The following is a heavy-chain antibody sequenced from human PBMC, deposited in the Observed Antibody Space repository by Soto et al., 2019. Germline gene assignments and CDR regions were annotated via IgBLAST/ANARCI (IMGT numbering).Heavy chain of an antibody. J-gene: IGHJ6*02. Sequence: SEKRSLPCAVYAGSFSPYYRSWIRQPPGKGLEWIGEINHSGSTNYNPFLKSRVTISVDTSKNQFSLKLSSVTAADTAVYYCAREWFGESLSSYYYAMAVWGQGPTVT. V-gene: IGHV4-34*01. D-gene: IGHD3-10*01. CDR3: AREWFGESLSSYYYAMAV. CDR1: AGSFSPYY. CDR2: INHSGST.